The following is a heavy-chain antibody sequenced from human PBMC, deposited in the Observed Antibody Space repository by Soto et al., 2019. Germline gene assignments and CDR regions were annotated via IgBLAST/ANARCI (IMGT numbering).Heavy chain of an antibody. V-gene: IGHV3-21*06. Sequence: PGGSLRLSCAASGFTFTRYSMNWVRQAPGKGLEWVSSISSTTNYIYYGDSMKGRFTISRDDAKNSLYLEMNSLRAEDTAVYYCARESEDLTSNFDYWGQGTLVTVSS. CDR3: ARESEDLTSNFDY. J-gene: IGHJ4*02. CDR1: GFTFTRYS. CDR2: ISSTTNYI.